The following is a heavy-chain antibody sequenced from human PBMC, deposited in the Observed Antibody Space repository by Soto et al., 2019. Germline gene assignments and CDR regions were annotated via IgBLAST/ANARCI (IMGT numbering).Heavy chain of an antibody. D-gene: IGHD3-10*01. CDR2: ISANNGDT. V-gene: IGHV1-18*01. Sequence: QVQLVQSGAEVKKPGASVQVSCKASGYTFTNHGISWVRQAPGQGLEWLGWISANNGDTNYAQKFQGRVTVTTDTSTSTGYMEVRSLRSEDTAVYYCARMVRGSNIDYYHYMDVWGKGTTVTVSS. CDR3: ARMVRGSNIDYYHYMDV. CDR1: GYTFTNHG. J-gene: IGHJ6*03.